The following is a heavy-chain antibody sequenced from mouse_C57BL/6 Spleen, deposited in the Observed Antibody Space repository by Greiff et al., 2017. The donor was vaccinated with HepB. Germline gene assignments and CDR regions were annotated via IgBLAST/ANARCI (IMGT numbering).Heavy chain of an antibody. CDR2: INPNNGGT. V-gene: IGHV1-26*01. D-gene: IGHD2-3*01. CDR3: ARDGSLDY. CDR1: GYTFTDYY. Sequence: VQLQQSGPELVKPGASVKISCKASGYTFTDYYMNWVKQSHGKSLEWIGDINPNNGGTSYNQKFKGKATLTVDKSSSTAYMELRSLTSEDSAVYYCARDGSLDYWGQGTTLTGSS. J-gene: IGHJ2*01.